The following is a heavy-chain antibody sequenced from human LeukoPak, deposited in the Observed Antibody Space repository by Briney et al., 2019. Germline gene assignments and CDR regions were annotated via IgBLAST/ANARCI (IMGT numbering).Heavy chain of an antibody. D-gene: IGHD3-22*01. CDR3: ARAHDNSGYYRYYYYYGMDV. J-gene: IGHJ6*02. CDR1: GYTFTSYG. Sequence: ASVTVSCKASGYTFTSYGISWVRQAPGQGLEWMGWIGAYNGNTNYAQKLQGRVTMTTDTSTSTAYMELRSLRSDDTAVYYCARAHDNSGYYRYYYYYGMDVWGQGTTVTVSS. V-gene: IGHV1-18*01. CDR2: IGAYNGNT.